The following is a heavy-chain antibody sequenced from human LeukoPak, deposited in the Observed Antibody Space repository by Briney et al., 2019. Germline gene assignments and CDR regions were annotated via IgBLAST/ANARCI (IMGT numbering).Heavy chain of an antibody. Sequence: SETLSLTCAVYGGSFCGYYWSWIRQPPGKGLEWIGEINHSGSTNYNPSLKSRVTISVDTSKNQFSLKLSSVTAADTAVYYCARRSWEEFDYWGQGTLVTVSS. CDR3: ARRSWEEFDY. CDR2: INHSGST. CDR1: GGSFCGYY. J-gene: IGHJ4*02. D-gene: IGHD1-26*01. V-gene: IGHV4-34*01.